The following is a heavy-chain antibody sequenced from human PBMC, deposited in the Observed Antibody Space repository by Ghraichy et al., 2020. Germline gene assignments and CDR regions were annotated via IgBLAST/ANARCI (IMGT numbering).Heavy chain of an antibody. D-gene: IGHD1-7*01. CDR2: IWYDGSNK. V-gene: IGHV3-33*01. J-gene: IGHJ4*02. CDR1: GFTFSSYG. CDR3: ARSKLELRSGPIDY. Sequence: GGSLRLSCAASGFTFSSYGMHWVRQAPGKGLEWVAVIWYDGSNKYYADSVKGRFTISRDNSKNTLYLQMNSLRAEDTAVYYCARSKLELRSGPIDYWGQGTMVTVSS.